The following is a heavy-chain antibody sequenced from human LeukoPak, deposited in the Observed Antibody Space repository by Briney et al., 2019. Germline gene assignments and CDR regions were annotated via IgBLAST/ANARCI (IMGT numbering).Heavy chain of an antibody. CDR1: GGSISSYY. J-gene: IGHJ4*02. V-gene: IGHV4-59*01. D-gene: IGHD6-6*01. CDR3: ARAGGSSSPIDY. Sequence: TSETLSLTCTVSGGSISSYYWSWIRQPPGKGLEWIGYIYYSGSTNYNPSLKSRVTISVDTSKNQFSLKLSSVTAADTAVYYCARAGGSSSPIDYWGQGTLVTVSS. CDR2: IYYSGST.